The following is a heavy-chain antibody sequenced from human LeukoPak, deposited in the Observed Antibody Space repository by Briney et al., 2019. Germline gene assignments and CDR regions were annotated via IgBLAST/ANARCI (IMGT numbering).Heavy chain of an antibody. J-gene: IGHJ4*02. Sequence: PGGSLRLSCAASGFTFSGYGMHWVRQAPGKGLEWLAVIWADGSNKLYADSVQGRFTISRDNSKNTLYLQMNSLRAEDTAVYYCATDIGSAPFDFWGEGTLVTVSS. D-gene: IGHD2-15*01. V-gene: IGHV3-33*01. CDR2: IWADGSNK. CDR1: GFTFSGYG. CDR3: ATDIGSAPFDF.